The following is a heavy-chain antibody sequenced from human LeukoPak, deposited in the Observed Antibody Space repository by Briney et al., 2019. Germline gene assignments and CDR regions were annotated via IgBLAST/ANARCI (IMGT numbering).Heavy chain of an antibody. CDR1: GGSFSGYY. CDR2: INHSGST. D-gene: IGHD5-12*01. J-gene: IGHJ5*02. Sequence: PSETLCLTCAVYGGSFSGYYWSWVRQPPGKGLEWIGEINHSGSTNYNPSLKSRVTISVDTSKNQFSLRLSSVTAADTAVYYCARDVDIVATVWFDPWGQGTLVTVSS. V-gene: IGHV4-34*01. CDR3: ARDVDIVATVWFDP.